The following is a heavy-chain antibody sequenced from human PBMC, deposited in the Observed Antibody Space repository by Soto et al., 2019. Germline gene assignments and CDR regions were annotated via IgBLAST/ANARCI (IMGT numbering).Heavy chain of an antibody. V-gene: IGHV4-61*01. J-gene: IGHJ5*02. CDR3: ASSSMVRGLTNWFDP. Sequence: SETLSLTCTVSGGSVSSGSYYWSWIRQPPGKGLEWIGYIYYSGSTNYNPSLKSRVTISVDTSKNQFSLKLSSVTAADTAVYYCASSSMVRGLTNWFDPWGQGTLVTVSS. CDR1: GGSVSSGSYY. D-gene: IGHD3-10*01. CDR2: IYYSGST.